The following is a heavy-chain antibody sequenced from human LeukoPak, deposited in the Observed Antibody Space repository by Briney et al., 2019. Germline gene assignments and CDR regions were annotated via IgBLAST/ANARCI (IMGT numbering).Heavy chain of an antibody. D-gene: IGHD2-2*01. J-gene: IGHJ5*02. CDR2: IYYSGST. CDR1: GGSISSSSYY. V-gene: IGHV4-39*01. CDR3: ARRVGLPAAMRFDP. Sequence: SETLSLTCTVSGGSISSSSYYWGWIRQPPGKGLEWIGSIYYSGSTYYNPSLKSRVTISVDTSKNQFSLKLSSVTAADTAVYYCARRVGLPAAMRFDPWGQGTLVTVSS.